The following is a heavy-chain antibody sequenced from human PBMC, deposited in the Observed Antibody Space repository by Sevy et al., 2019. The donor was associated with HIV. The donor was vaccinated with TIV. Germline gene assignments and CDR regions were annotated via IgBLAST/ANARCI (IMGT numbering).Heavy chain of an antibody. D-gene: IGHD5-12*01. J-gene: IGHJ4*02. Sequence: GGSLRLSCAASGFTFSSCAMGWVRQAPGKGLEWVSSICADDGSTKYADSVKGRFTISRDNSKNIVNLQMNSLRAEDTAVYYCAKNRGDSCHYYLQYWGQGTLVTVSS. CDR3: AKNRGDSCHYYLQY. V-gene: IGHV3-23*01. CDR1: GFTFSSCA. CDR2: ICADDGST.